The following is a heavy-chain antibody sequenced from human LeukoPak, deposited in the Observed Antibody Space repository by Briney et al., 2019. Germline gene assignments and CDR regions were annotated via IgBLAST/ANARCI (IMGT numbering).Heavy chain of an antibody. CDR2: ISGSGDST. D-gene: IGHD3-10*02. Sequence: GSLRLSCAASGLTFSSYGMTWVRQAPGKGLEWVSSISGSGDSTYYADSVKGRFTISRDNAKNSLYLQMNSLRAEDTAVYYCAELGITMIGGVWGKGTTVTISS. CDR3: AELGITMIGGV. V-gene: IGHV3-23*01. CDR1: GLTFSSYG. J-gene: IGHJ6*04.